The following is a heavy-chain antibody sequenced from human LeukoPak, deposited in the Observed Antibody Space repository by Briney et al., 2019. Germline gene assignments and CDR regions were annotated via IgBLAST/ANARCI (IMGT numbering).Heavy chain of an antibody. V-gene: IGHV4-59*08. CDR3: ATVRPENSGSYYWDY. CDR2: FYYSGNT. D-gene: IGHD1-26*01. CDR1: GGSISSYY. Sequence: SETLSLTCTVSGGSISSYYWSWIRQPPGKGLEWIGCFYYSGNTNFNPSLKSRVTISVDTSKNQLSLKLMSVTAADTAVYYCATVRPENSGSYYWDYWGQGTLVTVSS. J-gene: IGHJ4*02.